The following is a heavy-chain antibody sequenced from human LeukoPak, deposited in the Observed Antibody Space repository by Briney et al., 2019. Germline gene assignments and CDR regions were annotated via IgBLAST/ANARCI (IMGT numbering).Heavy chain of an antibody. CDR1: GGSISSYY. Sequence: SETLSLTCTVSGGSISSYYWSWIRQPPGKGLEWIGYIYYSGSTNYNPSLKSRVTISVDTSKNQFSLKLSSVTAADTAVYYCARGRRYSSGWAGGAFDIWGQGTMVAVSS. J-gene: IGHJ3*02. CDR2: IYYSGST. D-gene: IGHD6-19*01. V-gene: IGHV4-59*01. CDR3: ARGRRYSSGWAGGAFDI.